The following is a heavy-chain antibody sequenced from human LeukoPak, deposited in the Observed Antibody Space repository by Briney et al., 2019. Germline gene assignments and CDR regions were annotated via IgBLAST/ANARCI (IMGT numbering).Heavy chain of an antibody. D-gene: IGHD6-19*01. CDR1: GHTLTELS. Sequence: ASVKVSCKVSGHTLTELSMHWVRQAPGKGLEWMGGFDPEDGETIYAQKFQGRVTMTEDTSTDTAYMELSSLRSEDTAVYYCATDEQWLVAFQHWGQGTLVTVSS. V-gene: IGHV1-24*01. CDR3: ATDEQWLVAFQH. CDR2: FDPEDGET. J-gene: IGHJ1*01.